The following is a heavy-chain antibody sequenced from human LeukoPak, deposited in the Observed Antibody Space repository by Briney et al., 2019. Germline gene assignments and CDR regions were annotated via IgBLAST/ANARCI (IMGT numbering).Heavy chain of an antibody. V-gene: IGHV4-39*07. D-gene: IGHD3-3*01. Sequence: SETLSLTCPVSGDSISSCSDFWGWIRQPPGKGLKWIGSIYYGGSTNYNPSLKSRVTISVDTSKNQLSLKVRSVTAADTAVYYCARLSRGFWSHLHDFCGQGTLVTVSS. CDR2: IYYGGST. CDR1: GDSISSCSDF. J-gene: IGHJ4*02. CDR3: ARLSRGFWSHLHDF.